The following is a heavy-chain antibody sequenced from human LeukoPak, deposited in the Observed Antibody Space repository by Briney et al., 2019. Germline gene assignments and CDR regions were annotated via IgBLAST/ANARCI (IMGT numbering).Heavy chain of an antibody. CDR1: GFTFSNAW. Sequence: PGGSLRLSCAASGFTFSNAWMSWVRQAPGKGLEWVGRIKSKGEGGTTDYATAVKGRFTLSRDDSKDMLYLQMNSLKTEDTAVYYCTTDCDQVGAPTSDSWGQGILVTVSS. CDR3: TTDCDQVGAPTSDS. V-gene: IGHV3-15*01. CDR2: IKSKGEGGTT. D-gene: IGHD1-26*01. J-gene: IGHJ4*02.